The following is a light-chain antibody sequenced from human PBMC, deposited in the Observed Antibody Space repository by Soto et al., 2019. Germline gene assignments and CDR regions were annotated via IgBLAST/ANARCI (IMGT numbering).Light chain of an antibody. CDR1: SSDVGGYNY. CDR3: SSYTSRSTVV. J-gene: IGLJ2*01. CDR2: DVS. Sequence: QSVLTQPASVSGSPGQSITISCTGTSSDVGGYNYVSWYQQHPDKAPKLMIFDVSNRPSGVSNRFSGSKSANTASLTISGLQAEDEADYYCSSYTSRSTVVFGGGTKVTVL. V-gene: IGLV2-14*03.